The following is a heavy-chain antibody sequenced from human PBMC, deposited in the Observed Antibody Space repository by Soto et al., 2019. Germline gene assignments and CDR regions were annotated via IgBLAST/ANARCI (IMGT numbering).Heavy chain of an antibody. CDR1: GVSFSSFW. CDR2: IKEDGSEK. J-gene: IGHJ4*02. Sequence: EVQLVESGGGLVQPGGSQRLSCAASGVSFSSFWMSWVRQAPGKGLEWVAAIKEDGSEKNYVDSVRGRFTISRDNAKNTLYLQMISLRADYTAVYYCARDVIRGQGSLVTVSS. V-gene: IGHV3-7*05. CDR3: ARDVI.